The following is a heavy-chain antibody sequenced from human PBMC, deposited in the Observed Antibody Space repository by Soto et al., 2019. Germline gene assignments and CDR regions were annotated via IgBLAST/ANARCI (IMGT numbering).Heavy chain of an antibody. Sequence: QVQLVESGGGVVQPGRSLRLSCAASGFTFSSYGMHWVRQAPGKGLEWVAVISYDGSNKYYADSVKGRFTISRDNSKNTLYLQMNSLRAEDTAVYYCANVRIEWELLGFAIGMDVWGQGTTVTVSS. J-gene: IGHJ6*02. CDR1: GFTFSSYG. CDR3: ANVRIEWELLGFAIGMDV. D-gene: IGHD1-26*01. CDR2: ISYDGSNK. V-gene: IGHV3-30*18.